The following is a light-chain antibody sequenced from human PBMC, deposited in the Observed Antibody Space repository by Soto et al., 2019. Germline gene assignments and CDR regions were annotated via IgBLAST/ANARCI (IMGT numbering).Light chain of an antibody. V-gene: IGKV1-5*01. Sequence: DIQMNQSASTLSASVGDRVTITWRASRSISDWLAWYQQKPGKAPELLIFDACSLKSGVPSRFSSSGSGTEFTLTISRLQPDDVATYYCLQYSSHSWTFGQGTKV. CDR1: RSISDW. CDR2: DAC. J-gene: IGKJ1*01. CDR3: LQYSSHSWT.